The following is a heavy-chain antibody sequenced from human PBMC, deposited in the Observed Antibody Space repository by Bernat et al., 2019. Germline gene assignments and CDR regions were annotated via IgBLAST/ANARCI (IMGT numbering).Heavy chain of an antibody. Sequence: QLQLQESGPGLVKPSETLSLTCTVSGGSISSSSYYWGWIRQPPGKGLEWIGGIYYSGSTYYNPSLKSRVTISVDTSKNQFSLKLSSVTAADTAVYYCARHGPGWRAARCDYWGQGTLVTVSS. CDR2: IYYSGST. J-gene: IGHJ4*02. V-gene: IGHV4-39*01. CDR1: GGSISSSSYY. CDR3: ARHGPGWRAARCDY. D-gene: IGHD6-6*01.